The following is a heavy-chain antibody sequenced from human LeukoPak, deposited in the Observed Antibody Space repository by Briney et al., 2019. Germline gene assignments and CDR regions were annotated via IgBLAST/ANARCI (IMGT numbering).Heavy chain of an antibody. Sequence: SETLSLTCTVSGGSISSYYWSWIRQPPGKGLEWIGYIYYSGSTNHNPSLKSRVTISVDTSKNQFSLKLSSVTAADTAVYYCARHSSYYGMDVWGQGTTVTVSS. CDR3: ARHSSYYGMDV. CDR2: IYYSGST. V-gene: IGHV4-59*08. J-gene: IGHJ6*02. CDR1: GGSISSYY.